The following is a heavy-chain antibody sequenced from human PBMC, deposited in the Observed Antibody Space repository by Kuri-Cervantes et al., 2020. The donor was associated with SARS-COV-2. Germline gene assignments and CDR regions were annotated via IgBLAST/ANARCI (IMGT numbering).Heavy chain of an antibody. Sequence: GESLKISCAASGFTFSSYAMHWVRQAPGKGLEWVAVISYDGSNKYYADSVKGRFTISRDNSKNTLYLQMNSLRAEDTAVYYCAKGLSGSYYFDYWGQGTLVTVSS. CDR3: AKGLSGSYYFDY. CDR1: GFTFSSYA. CDR2: ISYDGSNK. D-gene: IGHD1-26*01. J-gene: IGHJ4*02. V-gene: IGHV3-30-3*01.